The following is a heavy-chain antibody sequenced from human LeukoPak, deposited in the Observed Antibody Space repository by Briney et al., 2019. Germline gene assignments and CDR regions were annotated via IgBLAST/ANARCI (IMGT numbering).Heavy chain of an antibody. D-gene: IGHD2-2*02. J-gene: IGHJ4*02. CDR2: FNWNTGNI. CDR3: AKAHCSSADCFTGGFDC. Sequence: GGSLRLSCAASGFTFDDYAVHWVRQVPGKGLEWVSGFNWNTGNIDYADSVKGRFTISRDNAKNSLYLQMNSLRTEDTAFYYCAKAHCSSADCFTGGFDCWGQGTLVIVSS. CDR1: GFTFDDYA. V-gene: IGHV3-9*01.